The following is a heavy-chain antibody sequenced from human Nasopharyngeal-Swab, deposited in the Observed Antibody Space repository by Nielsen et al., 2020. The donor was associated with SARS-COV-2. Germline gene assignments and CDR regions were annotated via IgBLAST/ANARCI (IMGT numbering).Heavy chain of an antibody. CDR2: ITSGNSV. J-gene: IGHJ4*02. V-gene: IGHV3-48*04. D-gene: IGHD5-12*01. CDR3: ARERGGGYGDY. CDR1: GFTLSPYT. Sequence: GGSLRLSCATSGFTLSPYTMTWVRQAPGKGLQWISYITSGNSVQYADSVRGRFTISRDNAKNSLYLQMNSLTAEDTAVYYCARERGGGYGDYWDQGTLVTVSS.